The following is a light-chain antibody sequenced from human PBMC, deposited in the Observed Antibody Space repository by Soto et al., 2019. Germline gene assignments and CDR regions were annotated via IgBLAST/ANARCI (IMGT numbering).Light chain of an antibody. Sequence: EIVMSQSPDTLSVSPGERATLSCRASQSVSSNLAWYQQKPGQAPRLLIYGAFNRATGIPDRFSGSGSGTDFTLTISSLEPEDSAIYYCQQRNIWPPVTFGQRTRLAV. CDR1: QSVSSN. V-gene: IGKV3-11*01. J-gene: IGKJ5*01. CDR3: QQRNIWPPVT. CDR2: GAF.